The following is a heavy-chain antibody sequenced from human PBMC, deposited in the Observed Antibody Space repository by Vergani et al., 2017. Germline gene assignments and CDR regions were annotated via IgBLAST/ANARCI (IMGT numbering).Heavy chain of an antibody. J-gene: IGHJ6*02. V-gene: IGHV3-23*01. CDR1: GFTFSSYA. CDR3: ARDPSPASGYDLVHYYYGMDV. Sequence: EVQLLESGGGLVQPGGSLRLSCAASGFTFSSYAMSWVRQAPGTGLEWVSAISGSGGSTYYADSVKGRFTIARDNSKNTLYLQMNSLRAEDTAVYYCARDPSPASGYDLVHYYYGMDVWGQGTTVTVSS. D-gene: IGHD5-12*01. CDR2: ISGSGGST.